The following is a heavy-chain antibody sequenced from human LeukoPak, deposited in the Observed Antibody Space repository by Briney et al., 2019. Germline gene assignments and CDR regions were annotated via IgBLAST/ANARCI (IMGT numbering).Heavy chain of an antibody. CDR3: ARERLRFLEGAFDI. Sequence: KPSETLSLTCTVSGGSISSYYWSWIRQTPGKGLEWIGYIYYSGSTTYNTSLKSRVTISVDTSKNQFPLKLSSVTAADTAVYYCARERLRFLEGAFDIWGQGTMVTVSS. CDR2: IYYSGST. J-gene: IGHJ3*02. V-gene: IGHV4-59*01. D-gene: IGHD3-3*01. CDR1: GGSISSYY.